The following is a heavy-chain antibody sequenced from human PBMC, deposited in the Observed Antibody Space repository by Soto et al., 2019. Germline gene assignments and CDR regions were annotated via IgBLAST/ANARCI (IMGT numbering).Heavy chain of an antibody. CDR3: ARSGEHPLDY. Sequence: ASVKVSCKTSGYAFPHYVINWVRQAPGHGLEWMGFSTHTGNTNYAQNFQGRVVLTTDTSTSTAYMEVTSLTSDDTAVYYCARSGEHPLDYWGQGTPVTV. CDR1: GYAFPHYV. V-gene: IGHV1-18*01. J-gene: IGHJ4*02. D-gene: IGHD1-26*01. CDR2: STHTGNT.